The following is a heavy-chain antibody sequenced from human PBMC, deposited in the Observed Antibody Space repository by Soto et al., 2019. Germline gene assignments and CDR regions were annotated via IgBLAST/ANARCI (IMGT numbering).Heavy chain of an antibody. CDR1: GFTCRTYA. CDR3: ARGDSSIWSDY. Sequence: QGQLVESGGCVVQPGRSLRLSCAASGFTCRTYAMDWVLLAPGKGLECGAVISYDGTNKYYAESVKGRFTISRDNSKNTLSLQMIRLRAEDTAVYYCARGDSSIWSDYWGQGTLVTVSS. J-gene: IGHJ4*02. CDR2: ISYDGTNK. D-gene: IGHD6-13*01. V-gene: IGHV3-30*01.